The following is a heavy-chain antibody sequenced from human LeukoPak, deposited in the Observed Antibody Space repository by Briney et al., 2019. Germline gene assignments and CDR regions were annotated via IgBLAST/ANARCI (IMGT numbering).Heavy chain of an antibody. CDR3: ARDQVYLGADY. V-gene: IGHV1-69*06. CDR2: IIPIFGTA. J-gene: IGHJ4*02. CDR1: GGTFSSYA. Sequence: SVKVSCKASGGTFSSYAISWVRQAPGQGLEWMGGIIPIFGTASYAQKFQGRVTITADKSTSTAYMELSSLRSEDTAVYYCARDQVYLGADYWGQGTLVTVSS. D-gene: IGHD1-14*01.